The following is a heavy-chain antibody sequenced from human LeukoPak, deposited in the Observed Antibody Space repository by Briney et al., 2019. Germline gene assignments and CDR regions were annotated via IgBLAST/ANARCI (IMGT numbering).Heavy chain of an antibody. V-gene: IGHV3-33*01. Sequence: GGSLRLSCVASGFTFSKYGMHWVRQAPGKGLEWLAIIWYDGHNKYYADSVKGRFTISRDNSKNTLYLQMNSLRAEDTAVYYCASRTMVRGVIYYYYYGMDVWGQGTTVTVSS. D-gene: IGHD3-10*01. CDR2: IWYDGHNK. CDR1: GFTFSKYG. J-gene: IGHJ6*02. CDR3: ASRTMVRGVIYYYYYGMDV.